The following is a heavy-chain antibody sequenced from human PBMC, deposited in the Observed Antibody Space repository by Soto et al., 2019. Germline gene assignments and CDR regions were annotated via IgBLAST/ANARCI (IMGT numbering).Heavy chain of an antibody. Sequence: ASVKVSCKTSGYTFTTYGISWVRQAPGQGLEWMGWITTDKGKTTYAQKFQGRVTMTTDNSKNTLYLDMTSLRPEDTAIYYFVKQTGSGSYYNAGSGGHFDSWGQGILVTVSS. D-gene: IGHD3-10*01. CDR2: ITTDKGKT. V-gene: IGHV1-18*01. CDR1: GYTFTTYG. CDR3: VKQTGSGSYYNAGSGGHFDS. J-gene: IGHJ4*02.